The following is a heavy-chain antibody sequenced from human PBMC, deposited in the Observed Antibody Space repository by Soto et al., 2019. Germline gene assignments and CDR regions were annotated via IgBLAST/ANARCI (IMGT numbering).Heavy chain of an antibody. CDR3: ATGVRIAVGPFVY. CDR1: GYTLTELS. J-gene: IGHJ4*02. CDR2: FDPEDGET. V-gene: IGHV1-24*01. Sequence: ASVKVSCKVSGYTLTELSMHWVRQAPGKGLEWMGGFDPEDGETIYAQKFQGRVTMTEDTSTDTAYMELSSLRSEDTAVYYCATGVRIAVGPFVYWCKGILGTVFS. D-gene: IGHD6-19*01.